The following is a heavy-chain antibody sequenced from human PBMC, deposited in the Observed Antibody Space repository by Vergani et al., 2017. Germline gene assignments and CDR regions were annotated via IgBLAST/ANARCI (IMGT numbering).Heavy chain of an antibody. CDR1: GFTSSYYG. CDR2: ISYDGTQK. D-gene: IGHD1-1*01. V-gene: IGHV3-30*03. Sequence: QVHLVESGGGVVQPGRSLRLSCVVSGFTSSYYGMHWVRQAPGKGLEWAAVISYDGTQKYYADSVNGRFTISRDNSKSTLYLQMNSLRTEDTAVYYCATKSCGTPGCQIGYFREWGQGTLVTVSS. J-gene: IGHJ1*01. CDR3: ATKSCGTPGCQIGYFRE.